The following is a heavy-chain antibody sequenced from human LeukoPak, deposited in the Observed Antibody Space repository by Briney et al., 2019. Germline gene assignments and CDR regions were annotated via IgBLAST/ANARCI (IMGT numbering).Heavy chain of an antibody. D-gene: IGHD3-16*02. CDR3: ARGARADYVWGSYRSAGFDY. V-gene: IGHV4-34*01. J-gene: IGHJ4*02. CDR2: INHSGST. CDR1: GGSFSGYF. Sequence: SETLSLTCAVYGGSFSGYFWTWIRQPPGKGLEWIGEINHSGSTNYNPSLKSRVTISVDTPKNQFSLKLSSVTAADTAVYYCARGARADYVWGSYRSAGFDYWGQGTLVTVSS.